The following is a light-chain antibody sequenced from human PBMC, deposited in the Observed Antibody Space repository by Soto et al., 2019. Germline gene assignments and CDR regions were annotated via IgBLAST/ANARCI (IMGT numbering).Light chain of an antibody. Sequence: EIVLTQSPGTLSLSPGERATLSCRASQSVSSIYLAWYQQKPGQAPRLLIYGGSSRATGIPDRFSGSGSGTDFTLTISRLEPEDFAVYYCQQYGLSPRTFGQGTNVELK. CDR1: QSVSSIY. V-gene: IGKV3-20*01. CDR3: QQYGLSPRT. J-gene: IGKJ1*01. CDR2: GGS.